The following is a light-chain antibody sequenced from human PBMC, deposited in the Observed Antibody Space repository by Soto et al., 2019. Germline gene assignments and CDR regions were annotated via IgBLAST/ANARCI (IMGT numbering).Light chain of an antibody. V-gene: IGKV2D-29*01. J-gene: IGKJ4*01. Sequence: VSTRTPLSLSVTSAQLASIYCKSSQSLLHSDGKTYLYLYPERPGQPPQLLIYEVSNRFSGVPDRFSGSGSGTDFTLKISRVEAEDVGVYYCMQSIQLPLTFGGGTKVDIK. CDR1: QSLLHSDGKTY. CDR3: MQSIQLPLT. CDR2: EVS.